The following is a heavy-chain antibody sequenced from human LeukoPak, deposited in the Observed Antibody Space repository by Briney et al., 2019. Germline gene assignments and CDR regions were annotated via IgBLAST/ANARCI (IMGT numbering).Heavy chain of an antibody. V-gene: IGHV3-7*01. Sequence: GGSLRLSCAASGFTFSSYWMSWVRQAPGKGLEWVANIKQDGSEKYYVDSVKGRFTISRDNAKNSLYLQMNSLRAEDTAVYYCARDPIDYGDYYFDYWGQGTLVTVSS. CDR1: GFTFSSYW. J-gene: IGHJ4*02. CDR3: ARDPIDYGDYYFDY. CDR2: IKQDGSEK. D-gene: IGHD4-17*01.